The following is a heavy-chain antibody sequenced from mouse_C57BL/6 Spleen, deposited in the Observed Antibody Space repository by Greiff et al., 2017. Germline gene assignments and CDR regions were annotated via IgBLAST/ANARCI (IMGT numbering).Heavy chain of an antibody. CDR3: ARSSPFYGSRNY. Sequence: QVQLQQPGAELVKPGASVKLSCKASGYTFTSYWMHWVKQRPGQGLEWIGMIHPNSGSTNYNEKFKSKATLTVDKSSSTAYMQLSSLTSEDSAVYYCARSSPFYGSRNYGGQGTTLTVSS. J-gene: IGHJ2*01. CDR1: GYTFTSYW. CDR2: IHPNSGST. V-gene: IGHV1-64*01. D-gene: IGHD1-1*01.